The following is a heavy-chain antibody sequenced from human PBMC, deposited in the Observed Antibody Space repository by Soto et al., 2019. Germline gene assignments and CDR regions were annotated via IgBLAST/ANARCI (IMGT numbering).Heavy chain of an antibody. V-gene: IGHV4-39*01. CDR2: IYYSGST. Sequence: SETLSLTCTVSGGSISSSSYYWGWIRQPPGKGLEWIGSIYYSGSTYYNPSLKSRVTISVDTSKNQFSLKLSSVTAADTAVYYCARPLTGSSGWYYYYGMDVWGQGTTVTVS. J-gene: IGHJ6*02. CDR3: ARPLTGSSGWYYYYGMDV. D-gene: IGHD6-19*01. CDR1: GGSISSSSYY.